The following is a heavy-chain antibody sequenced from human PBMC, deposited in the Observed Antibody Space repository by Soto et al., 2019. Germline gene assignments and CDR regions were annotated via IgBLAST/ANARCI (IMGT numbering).Heavy chain of an antibody. Sequence: EVQLAESGGGLAQPGGSLRLACAASGFTLSVYAMDWVRQAPGKGLEYVSGISSNGVGTYYANSVQGRFTISRDNSKNTVYLQMGSLRPEDMAVYYCARRARPDFYYMDVCRKGTTVTVSS. CDR2: ISSNGVGT. D-gene: IGHD6-6*01. J-gene: IGHJ6*03. CDR1: GFTLSVYA. V-gene: IGHV3-64*01. CDR3: ARRARPDFYYMDV.